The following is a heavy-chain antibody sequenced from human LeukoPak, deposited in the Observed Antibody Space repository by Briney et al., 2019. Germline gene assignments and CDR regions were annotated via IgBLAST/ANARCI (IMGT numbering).Heavy chain of an antibody. J-gene: IGHJ6*02. D-gene: IGHD4-17*01. CDR3: AREEVTTSYYYGMDV. Sequence: SVKVSCKASGFTFTSSAVQWVRQARGQRLEWIGWIVVGSGNTNYAQKFQERVTITRDTSISTAYMELSRLRSDDTAVYYCAREEVTTSYYYGMDVWGQGTTVTVSS. CDR2: IVVGSGNT. V-gene: IGHV1-58*01. CDR1: GFTFTSSA.